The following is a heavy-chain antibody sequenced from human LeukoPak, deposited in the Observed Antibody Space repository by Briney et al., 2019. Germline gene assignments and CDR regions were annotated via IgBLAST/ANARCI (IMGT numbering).Heavy chain of an antibody. J-gene: IGHJ3*02. Sequence: SETLSLTCTVSGGSISSGDYYWSWIRQPPGKGLEWIGYIYYSGSTYYNPSLKSRVTISVDTPKNQFSLKLSSVTAADTAVYYCARDRAIGAFDIWGQGTMVTVSS. CDR3: ARDRAIGAFDI. CDR2: IYYSGST. V-gene: IGHV4-30-4*08. CDR1: GGSISSGDYY. D-gene: IGHD2-21*01.